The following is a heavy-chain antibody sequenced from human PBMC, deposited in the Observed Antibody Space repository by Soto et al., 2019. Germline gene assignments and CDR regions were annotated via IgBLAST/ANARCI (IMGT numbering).Heavy chain of an antibody. V-gene: IGHV3-33*01. J-gene: IGHJ4*02. CDR1: GFIFSNYG. D-gene: IGHD5-18*01. CDR2: VWSDGIYK. Sequence: QVQLVESGGGVVQPGRSLRLSCAASGFIFSNYGMHWVRQAPGKGLEWVAVVWSDGIYKDYGDSVKGRFTVSRDNAKNTVYLQIDSLGVEDTAVYYCARDEIQIWYYVGTFEFWGQGTLVTVSS. CDR3: ARDEIQIWYYVGTFEF.